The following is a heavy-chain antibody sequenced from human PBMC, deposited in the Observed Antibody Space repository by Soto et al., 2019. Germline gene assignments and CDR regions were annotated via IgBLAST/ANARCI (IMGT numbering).Heavy chain of an antibody. CDR3: ARDRSRDGYNSYYLDY. V-gene: IGHV4-31*03. CDR1: GGSISSGGYY. J-gene: IGHJ4*02. Sequence: TLSLTCTVSGGSISSGGYYWSWIRQYPGKGLEWIAYIYHSYNGDTPYYNPSLKSRVTISVDASKNQFSLKLTSVTAADTAVYYCARDRSRDGYNSYYLDYWGQGTPVTVSS. D-gene: IGHD1-1*01. CDR2: IYHSYNGDTP.